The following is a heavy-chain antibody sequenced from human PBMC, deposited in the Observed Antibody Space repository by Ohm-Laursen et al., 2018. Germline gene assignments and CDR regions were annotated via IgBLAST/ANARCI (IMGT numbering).Heavy chain of an antibody. Sequence: TLSLTCTVSGGSVSSGSYYWSWIRQPPGKGLEWIGGMYYSGNTYYNPSLKSRVTIAVDTSKNQFSLKLSSVTAADTSVYYCATSNNWYYFDYWGQGTLVTVSS. CDR2: MYYSGNT. J-gene: IGHJ4*02. D-gene: IGHD6-13*01. V-gene: IGHV4-39*01. CDR3: ATSNNWYYFDY. CDR1: GGSVSSGSYY.